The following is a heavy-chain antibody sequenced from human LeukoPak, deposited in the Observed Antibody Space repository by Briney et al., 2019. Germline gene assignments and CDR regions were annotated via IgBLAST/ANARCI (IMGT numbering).Heavy chain of an antibody. D-gene: IGHD3-22*01. J-gene: IGHJ4*02. CDR3: ASSDSSGYRTLPLAY. V-gene: IGHV3-72*01. CDR1: GFTFSSYS. Sequence: HSGGSLRLSCAASGFTFSSYSMNWVRQAPGKGLEWVGRTRNKANSYTTEYAASVKGRFTISRDDSKNSLYLQMNSLKTEDTVVYYCASSDSSGYRTLPLAYWGQGTLVTVSS. CDR2: TRNKANSYTT.